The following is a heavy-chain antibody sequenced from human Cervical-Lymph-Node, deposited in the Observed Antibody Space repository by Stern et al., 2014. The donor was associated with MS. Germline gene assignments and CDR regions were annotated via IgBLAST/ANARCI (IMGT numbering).Heavy chain of an antibody. CDR2: ISYDGSNK. J-gene: IGHJ6*02. V-gene: IGHV3-30*03. Sequence: VQLEESGGGVVQPGRPLRLSCAASGFTFSSYGMYWVRQAPGKGLEWVAVISYDGSNKYYADSVKGRFTISRDNSKNTQYLQMNSLRAEDTAVYYCARVAVPGELHGMDVWGQGTTVTVSS. D-gene: IGHD6-19*01. CDR1: GFTFSSYG. CDR3: ARVAVPGELHGMDV.